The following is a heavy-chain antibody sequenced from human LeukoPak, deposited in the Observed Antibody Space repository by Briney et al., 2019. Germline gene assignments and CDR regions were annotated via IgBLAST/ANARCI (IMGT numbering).Heavy chain of an antibody. D-gene: IGHD1-20*01. CDR3: AKSLTGTAIGDY. V-gene: IGHV3-30*18. Sequence: GRSLRLSCAASGFSFSTYAMHWVRQAPGKGLEWVAVISYDGSNKYYADSVKGRFTISRDNSKNTLYLQMNSLRAEDTAVYYCAKSLTGTAIGDYWGQGTLVTVSS. CDR1: GFSFSTYA. J-gene: IGHJ4*02. CDR2: ISYDGSNK.